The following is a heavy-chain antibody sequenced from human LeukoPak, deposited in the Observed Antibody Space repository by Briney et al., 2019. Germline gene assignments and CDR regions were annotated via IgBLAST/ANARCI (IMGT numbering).Heavy chain of an antibody. CDR2: ITTYNGDK. D-gene: IGHD2-8*01. CDR3: ARDCSNGVCYPRDY. CDR1: GYTLSGYG. J-gene: IGHJ4*02. V-gene: IGHV1-18*01. Sequence: ASVTVSCKASGYTLSGYGISWVRQAPGHGLEWVGWITTYNGDKKYSERFQGRVTMTTDTSTSTYYMELRSLRTDDTATYYCARDCSNGVCYPRDYWGQGALVSV.